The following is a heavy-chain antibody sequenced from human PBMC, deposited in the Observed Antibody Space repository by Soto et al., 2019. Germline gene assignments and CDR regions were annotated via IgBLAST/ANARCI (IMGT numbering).Heavy chain of an antibody. J-gene: IGHJ6*02. CDR1: GFTFSSYG. CDR2: IWYDGSNK. D-gene: IGHD6-6*01. V-gene: IGHV3-33*01. CDR3: ARAPTHSSSGYYGMDV. Sequence: PGGSLRLSCAASGFTFSSYGMHWVRQAPGKGLEWVAVIWYDGSNKYYADSVKGRFTISRDNSKNTLYLQMNSLRAEDTAVYYCARAPTHSSSGYYGMDVWGQGTTVTVSS.